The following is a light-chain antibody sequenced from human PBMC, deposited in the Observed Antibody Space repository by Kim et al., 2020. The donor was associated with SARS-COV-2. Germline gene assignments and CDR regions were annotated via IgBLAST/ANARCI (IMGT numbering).Light chain of an antibody. V-gene: IGLV1-51*01. CDR1: NSTIGKNY. CDR3: ATWDNSLNGLV. J-gene: IGLJ2*01. Sequence: GQNVTIACSGSNSTIGKNYVSWSQQHPGTAPKLLIYDDDKRHSGIPDRFSGSKSGTSATLDITGLQTGDEADYYCATWDNSLNGLVFGGGTQLTVL. CDR2: DDD.